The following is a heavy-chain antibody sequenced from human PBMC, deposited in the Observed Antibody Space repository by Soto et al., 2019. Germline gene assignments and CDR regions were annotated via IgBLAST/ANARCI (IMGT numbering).Heavy chain of an antibody. CDR2: IYNSGST. Sequence: SETLSLTCAVSGGSISSSNWWSWVRQPPGKGLEWIGEIYNSGSTNYNPSLKSRVTISVDKSKNQFSLKLSSVTAADTAVYYCARSRFGAAFGGVPGGFDYWGQGTLVTVSS. V-gene: IGHV4-4*02. D-gene: IGHD3-16*01. CDR3: ARSRFGAAFGGVPGGFDY. CDR1: GGSISSSNW. J-gene: IGHJ4*02.